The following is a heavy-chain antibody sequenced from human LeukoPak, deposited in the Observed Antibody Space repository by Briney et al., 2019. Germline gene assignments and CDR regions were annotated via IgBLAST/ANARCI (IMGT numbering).Heavy chain of an antibody. CDR2: INPNSGGT. Sequence: ASVEVSCKASGYTFTGYYMHWVRQAPGQGLEWMGWINPNSGGTNYAQKFQGRVTMTRDTSISTAYMELSRLRSDDTAVYYCARDLVVVVAATPGYWGQGTLVTVSS. CDR3: ARDLVVVVAATPGY. D-gene: IGHD2-15*01. V-gene: IGHV1-2*02. J-gene: IGHJ4*02. CDR1: GYTFTGYY.